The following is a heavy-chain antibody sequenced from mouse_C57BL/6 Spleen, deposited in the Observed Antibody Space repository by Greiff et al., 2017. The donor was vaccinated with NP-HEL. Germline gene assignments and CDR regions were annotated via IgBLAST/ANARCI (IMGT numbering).Heavy chain of an antibody. CDR3: ARDGAGDYAMDY. J-gene: IGHJ4*01. CDR2: ISDGGSYT. CDR1: GFTFSSYA. Sequence: EVHLVESGGGLVKPGGSLKLSCAASGFTFSSYAMSWVRQTPEKRLEWVATISDGGSYTYYPDNVKGRFTISRDNAKNNLYLQMSHLKSEDTAMYYCARDGAGDYAMDYWGQGTSVTVSS. V-gene: IGHV5-4*01.